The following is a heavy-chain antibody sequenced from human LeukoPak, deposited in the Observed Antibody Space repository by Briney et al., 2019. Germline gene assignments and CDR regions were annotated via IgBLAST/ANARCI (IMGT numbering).Heavy chain of an antibody. CDR2: MNPYSGNT. CDR3: ARGQFYCSGGSCYFGYYYYYMDV. V-gene: IGHV1-8*03. J-gene: IGHJ6*03. CDR1: GYTFTNYD. Sequence: GASVQVSCKASGYTFTNYDIHWVRQATGQGLEWMGWMNPYSGNTGYAQNFQGRITITRNTSISTAYMELSSLRSEDTAVYYCARGQFYCSGGSCYFGYYYYYMDVWGKGTTVTVSS. D-gene: IGHD2-15*01.